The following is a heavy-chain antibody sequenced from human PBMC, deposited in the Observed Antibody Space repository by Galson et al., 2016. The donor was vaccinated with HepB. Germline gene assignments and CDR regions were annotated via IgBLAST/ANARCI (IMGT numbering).Heavy chain of an antibody. CDR2: INWNGGST. Sequence: SLRLSCAASGFTFDDYGMSWVRQAPGKGLEWVSGINWNGGSTGYADSVKGRFIISRDNVKNSLYLQMNSLRAEDTALYYCARVQTIFGVVITRNFDYWGQGTLVTVSS. D-gene: IGHD3-3*01. V-gene: IGHV3-20*04. J-gene: IGHJ4*02. CDR3: ARVQTIFGVVITRNFDY. CDR1: GFTFDDYG.